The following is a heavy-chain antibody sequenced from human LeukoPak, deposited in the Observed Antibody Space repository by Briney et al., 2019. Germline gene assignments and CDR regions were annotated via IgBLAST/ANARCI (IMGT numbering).Heavy chain of an antibody. CDR2: ISGSSGNT. Sequence: GGSLRLSCAASGFTSNTYGMSWVRQAPGKGLEWVSGISGSSGNTYYADSVKGRFTISRDTSKNTLYLQMSSLRAEDTAVYYCAKDPRRILGSFKIWGQGTMVTVS. J-gene: IGHJ3*02. D-gene: IGHD2/OR15-2a*01. CDR3: AKDPRRILGSFKI. V-gene: IGHV3-23*01. CDR1: GFTSNTYG.